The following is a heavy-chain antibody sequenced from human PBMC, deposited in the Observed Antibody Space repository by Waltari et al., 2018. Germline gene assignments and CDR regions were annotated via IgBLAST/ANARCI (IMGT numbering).Heavy chain of an antibody. CDR1: GFHFSGSW. Sequence: VPLVVAGGGMVQHGVPLELSCAAFGFHFSGSWRSWVRQVPGKGLEWVANIKQDASEKYYVDSVKGRFTISRDDAKNSLYLQMNNLRAEDTAIYYCARERSWETTYFDYWGQGILVTVSS. D-gene: IGHD1-26*01. CDR3: ARERSWETTYFDY. J-gene: IGHJ4*02. V-gene: IGHV3-7*01. CDR2: IKQDASEK.